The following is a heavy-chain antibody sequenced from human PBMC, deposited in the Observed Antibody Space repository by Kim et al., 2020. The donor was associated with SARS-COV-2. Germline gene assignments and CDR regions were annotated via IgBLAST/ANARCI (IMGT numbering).Heavy chain of an antibody. V-gene: IGHV4-59*02. CDR3: ARDTLDYGGWFDS. Sequence: SETLSLTCSVSGASVRNYYWSWIRQSPGKGLEWIGNIYYRGSTKYNPSLKSRVTISVDTSKDQFSLELTSVTAADGAIYYCARDTLDYGGWFDSWGQG. J-gene: IGHJ5*01. D-gene: IGHD4-17*01. CDR1: GASVRNYY. CDR2: IYYRGST.